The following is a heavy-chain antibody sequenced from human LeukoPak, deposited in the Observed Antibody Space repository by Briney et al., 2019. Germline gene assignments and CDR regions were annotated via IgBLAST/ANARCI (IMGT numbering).Heavy chain of an antibody. CDR3: AREPGYCSGGSCYSGHFQH. CDR2: IYTSGST. Sequence: PSQTLSLTCTVSGGSISSGSYYWSWIRQPAGKGLEWIGRIYTSGSTNYNPSLKSRVTISVDTSKHQFSLKLSSVTAADTAVYYCAREPGYCSGGSCYSGHFQHWGQGTLVTVSS. J-gene: IGHJ1*01. V-gene: IGHV4-61*02. D-gene: IGHD2-15*01. CDR1: GGSISSGSYY.